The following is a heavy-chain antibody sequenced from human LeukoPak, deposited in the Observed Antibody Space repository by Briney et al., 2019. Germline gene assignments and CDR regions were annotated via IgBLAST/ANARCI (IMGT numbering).Heavy chain of an antibody. CDR2: ISSSGSTI. CDR3: ARDRKLSKHPNWFDP. CDR1: GFTFSDYY. J-gene: IGHJ5*02. D-gene: IGHD1-14*01. Sequence: GGSLRLSCAASGFTFSDYYMSWIRQAPGKGLEWVSYISSSGSTIYYADSVKGRFTISRDNAKNSLYLQMNSLRAEDTAVYYCARDRKLSKHPNWFDPWGQGTLVTVSS. V-gene: IGHV3-11*01.